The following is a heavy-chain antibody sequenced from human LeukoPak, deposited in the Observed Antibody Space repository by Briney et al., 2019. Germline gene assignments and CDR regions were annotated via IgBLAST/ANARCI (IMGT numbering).Heavy chain of an antibody. J-gene: IGHJ4*02. CDR3: ARANSAVAGTGDY. D-gene: IGHD6-19*01. CDR1: GFIFSSCA. CDR2: ISYDGSNK. Sequence: GGSLRLSCAASGFIFSSCAMHWVRQAPGKGLEWVAVISYDGSNKYYADSVKGRFTISRDNSKNTLYLQMNSLRAEDTAVYYCARANSAVAGTGDYWGQGTLVTVSS. V-gene: IGHV3-30-3*01.